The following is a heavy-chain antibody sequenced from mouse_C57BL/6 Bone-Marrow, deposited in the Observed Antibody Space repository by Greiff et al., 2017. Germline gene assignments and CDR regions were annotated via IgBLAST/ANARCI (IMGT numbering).Heavy chain of an antibody. CDR2: INPYNGDT. CDR1: GYSFTGYF. D-gene: IGHD1-1*01. J-gene: IGHJ4*01. Sequence: VQLKQSGPELVKPGDSVKISCKASGYSFTGYFMNWVMQSHGKSLEWIGRINPYNGDTFYNQKFKGKATLTVDKSSSTAHLELRSLTSEDSAVYYCARDYYGSSHLYYYAMDYWGQGTS. CDR3: ARDYYGSSHLYYYAMDY. V-gene: IGHV1-20*01.